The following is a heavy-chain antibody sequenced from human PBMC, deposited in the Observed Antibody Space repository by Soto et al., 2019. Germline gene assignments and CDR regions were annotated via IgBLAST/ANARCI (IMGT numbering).Heavy chain of an antibody. CDR3: AREWVPAATPLYYYYVDV. D-gene: IGHD2-2*01. CDR1: CGSFSGYY. Sequence: QVQLQQWGAGLLKPSETLSLTCAVYCGSFSGYYWSWIRQPPGKGLEWIGEINHSGSTNYNPSLKSRVTISVDTSKNQFSLKLSSVTAADTAVYYCAREWVPAATPLYYYYVDVWGKGTTVTVSS. CDR2: INHSGST. J-gene: IGHJ6*03. V-gene: IGHV4-34*01.